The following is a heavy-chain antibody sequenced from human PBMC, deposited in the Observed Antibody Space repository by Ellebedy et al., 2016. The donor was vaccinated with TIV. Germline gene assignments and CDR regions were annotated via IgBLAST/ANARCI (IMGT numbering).Heavy chain of an antibody. Sequence: ASVKVSCXASGYTFTGYYMHWVRQAPGQGLEWMGWINPNSGGTNYAQKFQGWVTMTRDTSISTAYMELSRLRSDDTAVYYCARGRLLWFGELLADYFDYWGQGTLVTVSS. J-gene: IGHJ4*02. V-gene: IGHV1-2*04. D-gene: IGHD3-10*01. CDR3: ARGRLLWFGELLADYFDY. CDR1: GYTFTGYY. CDR2: INPNSGGT.